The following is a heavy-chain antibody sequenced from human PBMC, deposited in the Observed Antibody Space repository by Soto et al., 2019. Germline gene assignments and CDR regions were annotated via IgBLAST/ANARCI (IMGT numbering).Heavy chain of an antibody. CDR3: ARYCSSTSCGEFDY. D-gene: IGHD2-2*01. CDR1: GGSFSGYY. Sequence: SETLSLTCAVYGGSFSGYYWSWIRQPPGKGLEWIGEINHSGSTNYNPSLKSRVTISVDTSKNQFSLKLSSVTAADTAVYYCARYCSSTSCGEFDYWGQGTLVTVSS. CDR2: INHSGST. V-gene: IGHV4-34*01. J-gene: IGHJ4*02.